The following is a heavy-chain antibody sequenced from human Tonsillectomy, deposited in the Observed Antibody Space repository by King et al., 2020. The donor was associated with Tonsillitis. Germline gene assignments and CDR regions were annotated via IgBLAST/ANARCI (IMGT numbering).Heavy chain of an antibody. Sequence: VQLQESGPGLVKPSETLSLTCTVSGGSISGYYWSWIRQPPGQGLEWIGYIYSSGGTFYSPSLKSRVTISVDASKNHFSLKLTSGTAADTAVYYCARDRWGDLDYWGQGILVTVSS. CDR3: ARDRWGDLDY. D-gene: IGHD2-21*02. J-gene: IGHJ4*02. V-gene: IGHV4-59*01. CDR2: IYSSGGT. CDR1: GGSISGYY.